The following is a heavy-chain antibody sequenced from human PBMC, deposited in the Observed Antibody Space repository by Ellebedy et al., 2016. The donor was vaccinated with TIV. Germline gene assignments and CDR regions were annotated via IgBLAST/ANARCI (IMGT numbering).Heavy chain of an antibody. CDR1: GFTFTNYW. D-gene: IGHD3-10*01. CDR3: ARLDAIIDVKSLDY. V-gene: IGHV3-7*03. CDR2: IKQGGSEK. Sequence: GGSLRLSCAASGFTFTNYWMSRVRQAPGKGLEWVATIKQGGSEKYYVDSVKGRFTISRDNAKNSLYPQMNSLRAEDTAVYYCARLDAIIDVKSLDYWGQGTLVTVSS. J-gene: IGHJ4*02.